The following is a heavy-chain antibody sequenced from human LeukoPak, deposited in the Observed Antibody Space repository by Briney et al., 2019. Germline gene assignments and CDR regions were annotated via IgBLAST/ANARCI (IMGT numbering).Heavy chain of an antibody. CDR2: IIPIFGTA. CDR3: ARDEYSSSWRTDYYYYGMDV. V-gene: IGHV1-69*01. Sequence: SVKVSCKASGGTFSSYAISWVRQAPGQGLEWMGGIIPIFGTANYAQKVQGRVTITADESTSTAYMELSSLRSEDTAVYSCARDEYSSSWRTDYYYYGMDVWGQGTTVTVSS. D-gene: IGHD6-13*01. CDR1: GGTFSSYA. J-gene: IGHJ6*02.